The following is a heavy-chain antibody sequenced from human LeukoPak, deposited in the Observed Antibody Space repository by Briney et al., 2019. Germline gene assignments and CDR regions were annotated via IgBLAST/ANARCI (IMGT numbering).Heavy chain of an antibody. CDR1: GGSFSGYY. J-gene: IGHJ5*02. D-gene: IGHD6-19*01. CDR3: ARQVQWLVGRRFASQNNWFDP. V-gene: IGHV4-34*01. CDR2: INHSGST. Sequence: SETLSLTCAVYGGSFSGYYWSWIRQPPGKGLEWIGEINHSGSTNYNPSLKSRVTISVDTSKNQFSLKLSSVTAADTAVYYCARQVQWLVGRRFASQNNWFDPWGQGTLVTVSS.